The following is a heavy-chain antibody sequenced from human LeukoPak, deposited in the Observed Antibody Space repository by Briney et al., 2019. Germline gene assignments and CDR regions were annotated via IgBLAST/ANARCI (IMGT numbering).Heavy chain of an antibody. CDR2: INPSGGST. J-gene: IGHJ6*02. Sequence: ASVKVSCKASGYTFTSYYMHWVRQAPGQGLEWMGIINPSGGSTSYAQKFQGRVTMTRDTSTSTVYMELSSLRSEDTAVYYCARDYAYYYDSSGYYYYYYGMDVWGQGTTVTVSS. CDR3: ARDYAYYYDSSGYYYYYYGMDV. V-gene: IGHV1-46*01. CDR1: GYTFTSYY. D-gene: IGHD3-22*01.